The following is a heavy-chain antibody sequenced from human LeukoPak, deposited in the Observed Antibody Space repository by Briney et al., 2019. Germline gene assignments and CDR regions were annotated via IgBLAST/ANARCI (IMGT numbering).Heavy chain of an antibody. CDR2: IHYSGST. CDR3: AREGPYYYMDV. CDR1: GDSISSGGYY. Sequence: SQTLSLTCTVSGDSISSGGYYWSWLPQHPGMGLEWIGYIHYSGSTNYNPSLQSRLTISVNTTKNQFSLKLSSVTAADTAVYYCAREGPYYYMDVWGKGTTVTVSS. J-gene: IGHJ6*03. V-gene: IGHV4-31*03.